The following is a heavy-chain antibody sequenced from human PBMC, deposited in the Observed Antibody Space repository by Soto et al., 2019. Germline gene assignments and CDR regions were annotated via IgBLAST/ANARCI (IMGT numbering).Heavy chain of an antibody. CDR1: GFTFSSYG. CDR2: IWYDGSNK. J-gene: IGHJ4*02. CDR3: ARDPYSGGGRFDY. V-gene: IGHV3-33*01. Sequence: GGSLRLSCAASGFTFSSYGMHWVRQAPGKGLEWVAVIWYDGSNKYYADSVKGRFTISRDNSKNTLYLQMNSLRAEDTAVYYCARDPYSGGGRFDYWGQGTLVNAPQ. D-gene: IGHD2-21*01.